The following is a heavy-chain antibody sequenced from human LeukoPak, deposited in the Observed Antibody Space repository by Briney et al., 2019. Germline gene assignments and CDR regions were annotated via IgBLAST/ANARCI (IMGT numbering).Heavy chain of an antibody. CDR2: ISSSGEFT. J-gene: IGHJ4*02. Sequence: GGSLRLSCAASGFTFSSYAMSWVRQAPGKGLEWVSAISSSGEFTFYADSVKGRFTIFRDNSRYTLYLQMNSLRAEDAAMYYCVKDRPNYYESNGDYYKRDGDFWGQGTLVTVSA. CDR1: GFTFSSYA. CDR3: VKDRPNYYESNGDYYKRDGDF. D-gene: IGHD3-22*01. V-gene: IGHV3-23*01.